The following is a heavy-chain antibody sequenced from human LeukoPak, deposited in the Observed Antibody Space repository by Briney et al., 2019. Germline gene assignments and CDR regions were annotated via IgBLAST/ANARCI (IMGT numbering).Heavy chain of an antibody. D-gene: IGHD3-16*01. J-gene: IGHJ4*02. CDR2: ISYSGST. CDR1: GDSISSYH. V-gene: IGHV4-59*01. Sequence: SETLSLTCTVSGDSISSYHWSWIRQPPGKGLEWIGYISYSGSTNYNPSLKSRVTISVDTSKNQFSLKLSSVTAADTAVYYCARVGRGDHTWGSYYYDHWGQGTLVTVSS. CDR3: ARVGRGDHTWGSYYYDH.